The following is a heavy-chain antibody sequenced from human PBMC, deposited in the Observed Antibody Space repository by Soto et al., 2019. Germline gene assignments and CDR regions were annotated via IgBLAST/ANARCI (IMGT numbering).Heavy chain of an antibody. CDR3: ARANSSPKWFDP. J-gene: IGHJ5*02. CDR2: IYTRGHT. CDR1: GGSSSSYY. Sequence: TSETLSLPSTAAGGSSSSYYWSWIRQTAGKGLEWIGRIYTRGHTNYNPSLKSRVTMSVDTSKNQFSLKLSSVTAAETAGYYCARANSSPKWFDPWGQGTLVTVSS. V-gene: IGHV4-4*07. D-gene: IGHD6-13*01.